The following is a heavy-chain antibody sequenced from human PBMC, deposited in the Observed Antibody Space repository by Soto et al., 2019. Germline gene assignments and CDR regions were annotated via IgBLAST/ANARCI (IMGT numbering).Heavy chain of an antibody. CDR3: ARGPYYYESSGFDY. J-gene: IGHJ4*01. V-gene: IGHV3-23*01. CDR1: GLTFTSYV. CDR2: IAVSGGTA. D-gene: IGHD3-22*01. Sequence: GFLSLAGAASGLTFTSYVMGWVRQAPGKGLEWVSDIAVSGGTAYHAESVKGRLTISRDNSKNTLYLQMNSLRAEDTAVYYCARGPYYYESSGFDYWGHGTLVTVSS.